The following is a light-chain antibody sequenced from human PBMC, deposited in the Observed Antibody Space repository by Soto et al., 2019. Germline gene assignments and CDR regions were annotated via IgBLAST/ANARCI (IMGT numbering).Light chain of an antibody. V-gene: IGKV1-39*01. J-gene: IGKJ4*01. CDR1: QNINSY. CDR2: GAS. CDR3: KQSYSFLS. Sequence: IQMTQSPLSLSASLGDKVTLTCRTSQNINSYLSWYQQKPGKAPRLLIYGASSLQVGVQSRFIGSGSGTDFTLTITSLQPEDFATYYCKQSYSFLSFAGGTKVDIK.